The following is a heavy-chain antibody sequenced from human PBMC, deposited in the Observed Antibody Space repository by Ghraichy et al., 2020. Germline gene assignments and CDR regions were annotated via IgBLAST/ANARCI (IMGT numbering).Heavy chain of an antibody. V-gene: IGHV1-69*13. D-gene: IGHD4-11*01. CDR2: VTLVLGRP. Sequence: SVKVSCKSSGGIFSSYAFSWVRQAPGQGLEWIGGVTLVLGRPDYAQKFQGRVAISADESTSTVYMELSHLKSEDTGTYFCARSNSYSAYYGLNVWGQGTTIIVSS. CDR3: ARSNSYSAYYGLNV. J-gene: IGHJ6*02. CDR1: GGIFSSYA.